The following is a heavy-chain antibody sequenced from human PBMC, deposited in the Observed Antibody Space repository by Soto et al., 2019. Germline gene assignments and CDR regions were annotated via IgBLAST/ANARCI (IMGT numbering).Heavy chain of an antibody. CDR2: INPSGIST. D-gene: IGHD2-15*01. CDR3: ARSVIVVVAASSPVYFDY. CDR1: GYSFTNYY. J-gene: IGHJ4*02. V-gene: IGHV1-46*01. Sequence: QVQLVQSGAEVKKPGASVKVSCKTSGYSFTNYYLHWVRQAPGQGLEWMGLINPSGISTSYAQKFQGRVTMTRDTSTSTVDVGLSSLRSEDTAVYYCARSVIVVVAASSPVYFDYWGQGTLVTVSS.